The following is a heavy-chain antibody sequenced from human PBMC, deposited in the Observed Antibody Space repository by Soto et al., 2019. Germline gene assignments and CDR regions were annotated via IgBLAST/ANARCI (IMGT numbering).Heavy chain of an antibody. V-gene: IGHV3-23*01. Sequence: GGSLRLSCAASGFTFSSYAMGWVRQAPGKGLEWVSAISGSGGSTYYADSVKGRFTISRDNSKNTLYLQMNSLRAEDTAVYYCVMADSSGYYGPGAFDIWGQGTMVTV. J-gene: IGHJ3*02. CDR3: VMADSSGYYGPGAFDI. D-gene: IGHD3-22*01. CDR2: ISGSGGST. CDR1: GFTFSSYA.